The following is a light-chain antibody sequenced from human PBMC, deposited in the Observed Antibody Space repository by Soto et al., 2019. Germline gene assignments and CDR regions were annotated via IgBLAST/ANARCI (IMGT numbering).Light chain of an antibody. CDR1: QNISSF. J-gene: IGKJ4*01. CDR2: ATS. CDR3: QQTYSSPGA. Sequence: DIQMTQSPSSLSAIVGDRVTITCRTNQNISSFLNWYQQKPGKGPELLIYATSRLQSGVPSRFSGSGSGTDFTLTISNLQPEEFATYYCQQTYSSPGAFGGGTKVEIK. V-gene: IGKV1-39*01.